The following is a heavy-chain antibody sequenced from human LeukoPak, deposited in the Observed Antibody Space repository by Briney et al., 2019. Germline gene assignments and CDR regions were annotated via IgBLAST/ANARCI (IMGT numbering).Heavy chain of an antibody. CDR3: AREPQLRYFDWLSSSAFDI. J-gene: IGHJ3*02. V-gene: IGHV1-18*01. Sequence: GASVKVSCKASGYTFTSYGISWVRQAPGQGLEWMGWISAYNGNTNYAQKLQGRVTMTTDTSTSTAYMELRSLRSDDTAVYYCAREPQLRYFDWLSSSAFDIWGQGTMVTVSS. D-gene: IGHD3-9*01. CDR2: ISAYNGNT. CDR1: GYTFTSYG.